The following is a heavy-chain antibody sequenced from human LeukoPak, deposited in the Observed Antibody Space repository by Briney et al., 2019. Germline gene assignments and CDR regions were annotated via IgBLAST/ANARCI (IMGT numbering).Heavy chain of an antibody. CDR2: FSRSRNSI. J-gene: IGHJ4*02. CDR1: GFTFSTYE. V-gene: IGHV3-48*03. CDR3: ARQSETYYVALSSDH. D-gene: IGHD1-26*01. Sequence: SLRLSCAASGFTFSTYEMNWVRQAPGKGRGWGSLFSRSRNSIYYEDSVKGRFTITRDNDKNSLYLQMTSLRGEDTAVYYCARQSETYYVALSSDHWGQGTLVTVSS.